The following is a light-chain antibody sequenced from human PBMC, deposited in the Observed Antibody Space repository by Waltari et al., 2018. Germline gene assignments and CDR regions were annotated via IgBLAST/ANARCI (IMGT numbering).Light chain of an antibody. V-gene: IGLV2-23*02. CDR2: VVN. CDR3: CSFAGRGTWV. CDR1: TSNIGYYNL. J-gene: IGLJ3*02. Sequence: QSALTQPASAFGSPGQSITISCTGTTSNIGYYNLLSWYQQYPGKARKPLFYVVNRRPAGVSGRFCGSKSGNSASLTIAGLEAADEADYCCCSFAGRGTWVFGGGTKLTVL.